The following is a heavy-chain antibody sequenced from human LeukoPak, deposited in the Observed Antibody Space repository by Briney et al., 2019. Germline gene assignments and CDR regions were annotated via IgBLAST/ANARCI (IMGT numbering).Heavy chain of an antibody. CDR1: GFTFSSYA. D-gene: IGHD4-17*01. Sequence: RTGGSLRLSCAASGFTFSSYAMSWVRQAPGKGLEWVSAISGSGGSTYYADSVKGRFTISRDNSKNTLYLQMNSLRAEDTAVYYCAKVHLTTVTTVDAFDIWGQGTMVTVSS. CDR3: AKVHLTTVTTVDAFDI. V-gene: IGHV3-23*01. J-gene: IGHJ3*02. CDR2: ISGSGGST.